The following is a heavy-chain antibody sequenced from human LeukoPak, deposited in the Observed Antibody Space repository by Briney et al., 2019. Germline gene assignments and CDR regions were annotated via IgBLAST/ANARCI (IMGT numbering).Heavy chain of an antibody. CDR3: ARVKSRSRRIYYYDSSGPYRDFDY. Sequence: SETLSLTCTVSGGSISSSSYYWGWIRQPPGKGLEWIGSIHYSGSTYYNPSLKSRVTISVDTSKNQFSLKLSSVTAADTAVYYCARVKSRSRRIYYYDSSGPYRDFDYWGQGTLVTVSS. D-gene: IGHD3-22*01. CDR2: IHYSGST. CDR1: GGSISSSSYY. J-gene: IGHJ4*02. V-gene: IGHV4-39*01.